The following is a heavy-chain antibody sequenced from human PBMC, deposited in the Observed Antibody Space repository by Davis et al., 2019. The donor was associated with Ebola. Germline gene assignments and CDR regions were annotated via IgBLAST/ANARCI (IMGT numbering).Heavy chain of an antibody. J-gene: IGHJ4*02. Sequence: GGSLRLSCAASGFTFSSYEMNWVRQAPGKGLEWVAVISYDGSNKYYADSVKGRFTISRDNSKNTLYLQMNSLRAEDTAVYYCARDGVGATIVLYYFDYWGQGTLVTVSS. CDR2: ISYDGSNK. D-gene: IGHD1-26*01. CDR3: ARDGVGATIVLYYFDY. V-gene: IGHV3-30-3*01. CDR1: GFTFSSYE.